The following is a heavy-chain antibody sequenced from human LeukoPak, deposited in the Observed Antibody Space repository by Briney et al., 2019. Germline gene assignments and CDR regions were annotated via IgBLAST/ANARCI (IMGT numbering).Heavy chain of an antibody. Sequence: SETLSLTCTVSGGSISSYYWSWIRQPPGKGLEWIGSIYYSGSTYYNPSLKSRVTISVDTSKNQFSLKLSSVTAADTAVYYCARQIAAAGIYYFDYWGQGTLVTVSS. CDR3: ARQIAAAGIYYFDY. D-gene: IGHD6-13*01. CDR2: IYYSGST. J-gene: IGHJ4*02. V-gene: IGHV4-59*05. CDR1: GGSISSYY.